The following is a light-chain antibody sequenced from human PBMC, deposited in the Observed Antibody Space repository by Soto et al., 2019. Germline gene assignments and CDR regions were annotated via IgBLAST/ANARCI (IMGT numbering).Light chain of an antibody. CDR3: CSYAGIITWV. CDR1: SNDIGGHNH. CDR2: EVT. J-gene: IGLJ3*02. Sequence: QSALTQPASVSGSPGQSITISCTGTSNDIGGHNHVSWYQQHPGNSPKLIIYEVTERPSGVSNRFSASKSCTTASLTISGLQAEDEADYYCCSYAGIITWVCGGGTKLTVL. V-gene: IGLV2-23*02.